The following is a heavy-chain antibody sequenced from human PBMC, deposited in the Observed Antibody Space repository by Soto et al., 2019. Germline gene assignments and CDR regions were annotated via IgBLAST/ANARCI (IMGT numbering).Heavy chain of an antibody. CDR1: GFTFSSYA. D-gene: IGHD3-9*01. J-gene: IGHJ6*02. Sequence: PGGSLRLSCAASGFTFSSYAMSWVRQAPGKGLEWVSGISGSGGSTYYADSAKGRFTISRDNSKNTLYLQMNSLRAEDTAVYYCAKLNYDILAGYTDVWGQGTTVTVSS. CDR2: ISGSGGST. CDR3: AKLNYDILAGYTDV. V-gene: IGHV3-23*01.